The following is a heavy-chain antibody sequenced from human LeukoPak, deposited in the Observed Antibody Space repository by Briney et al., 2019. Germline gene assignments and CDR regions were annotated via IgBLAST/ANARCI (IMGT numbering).Heavy chain of an antibody. CDR1: GDSVTSGTFY. V-gene: IGHV4-39*01. CDR3: ARHSGSGSLSRPFDP. Sequence: SETLSLTCTVSGDSVTSGTFYWAWLCQPPWKGLEWIATVYYTGSTYYNPSLKIRVTISIDTSKNQFSLKLRSVVAPDTALYYCARHSGSGSLSRPFDPWGQGTLVTVSS. CDR2: VYYTGST. D-gene: IGHD3-10*01. J-gene: IGHJ5*02.